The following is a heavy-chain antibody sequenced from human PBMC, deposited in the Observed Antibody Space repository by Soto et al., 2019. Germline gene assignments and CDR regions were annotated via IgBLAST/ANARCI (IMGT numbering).Heavy chain of an antibody. D-gene: IGHD2-15*01. CDR2: IIPIFGTA. V-gene: IGHV1-69*13. Sequence: VKVSCKASGGTFSSYAISWVRQAPGQGLEWMGGIIPIFGTANYAQKFQGRVTITADESTSTAYMELSSLRSEDTAVYYCARKTVVTQFRGMDVWGQGTTVTVSS. CDR1: GGTFSSYA. J-gene: IGHJ6*02. CDR3: ARKTVVTQFRGMDV.